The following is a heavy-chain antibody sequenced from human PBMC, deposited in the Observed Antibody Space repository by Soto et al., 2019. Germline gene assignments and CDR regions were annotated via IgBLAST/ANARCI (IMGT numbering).Heavy chain of an antibody. J-gene: IGHJ6*02. CDR3: ARANCISTSCYLFGMDV. CDR1: AYTFASYG. CDR2: ISAYSGTT. D-gene: IGHD2-2*01. V-gene: IGHV1-18*01. Sequence: GASVKVSCKASAYTFASYGISWVRQAPGQGLEWMGWISAYSGTTKYAQKFEGRVVLTTDTSTSTAYMELRSLTSDDTAVYYCARANCISTSCYLFGMDVWGQGTTVTVSS.